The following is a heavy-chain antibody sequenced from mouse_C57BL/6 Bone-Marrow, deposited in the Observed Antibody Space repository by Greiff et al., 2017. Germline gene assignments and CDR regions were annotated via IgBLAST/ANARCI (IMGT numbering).Heavy chain of an antibody. CDR2: INYDGSST. D-gene: IGHD2-2*01. J-gene: IGHJ4*01. Sequence: EVQRVESEGGLVQPGSSMKLSCTASGFTFSDYYMAWVRQVPEKGLEWVANINYDGSSTYYLDSLKSRFTISIDTAKNLLYLQMISLKSENTATSYCARVGVYGYDYYYAMDYWGQGTSVTVSS. CDR3: ARVGVYGYDYYYAMDY. CDR1: GFTFSDYY. V-gene: IGHV5-16*01.